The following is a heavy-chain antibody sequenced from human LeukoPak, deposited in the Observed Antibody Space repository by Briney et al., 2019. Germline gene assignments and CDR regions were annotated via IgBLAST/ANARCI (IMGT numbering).Heavy chain of an antibody. CDR2: IHYSGNT. CDR1: GFTFSSYS. CDR3: ARVGGDLVYFDY. Sequence: GSLRLSCAAYGFTFSSYSMNWVRQAPGKGLEWIGSIHYSGNTYYNPSLKSRVTISVDTSKNQFSLKLSSVTATDTAVYYCARVGGDLVYFDYWGQGTLVAVSS. J-gene: IGHJ4*02. D-gene: IGHD3-16*01. V-gene: IGHV4-38-2*01.